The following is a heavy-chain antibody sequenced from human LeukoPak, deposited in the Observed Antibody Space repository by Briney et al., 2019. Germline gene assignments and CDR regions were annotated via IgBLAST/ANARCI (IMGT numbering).Heavy chain of an antibody. D-gene: IGHD6-19*01. J-gene: IGHJ4*02. CDR2: IRYDGSNK. CDR1: GFTFSSYG. CDR3: AKDTSSSGWYYFDY. Sequence: PGGSLRLSCAASGFTFSSYGVHWVRQAPGKGLEWVAFIRYDGSNKYYADSVKGRFTISRDNSKNTLYLQMNSLRAEDTAVYYCAKDTSSSGWYYFDYWGQGTLVTVSS. V-gene: IGHV3-30*02.